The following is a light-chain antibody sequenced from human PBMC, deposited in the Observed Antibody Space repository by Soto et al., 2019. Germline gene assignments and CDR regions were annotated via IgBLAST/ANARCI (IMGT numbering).Light chain of an antibody. Sequence: DIQMTQSPSTLSASVGDRVTITCRASQSISSWLAWYQQKPGKAPKLLIYDASSLESGVPSRFSGSGSGTEFTLTISSLQPDDSETSYCQQYNSYSPTFGQGTKVDIK. CDR2: DAS. CDR3: QQYNSYSPT. V-gene: IGKV1-5*01. CDR1: QSISSW. J-gene: IGKJ1*01.